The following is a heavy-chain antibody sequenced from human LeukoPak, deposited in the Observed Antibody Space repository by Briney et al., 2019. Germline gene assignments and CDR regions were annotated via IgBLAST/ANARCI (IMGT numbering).Heavy chain of an antibody. D-gene: IGHD3-10*01. Sequence: ASVKVSCKASGYTFTSYGISWVRQAPGQGLEWMGWISAYNGNTNYAQKLQGRVTMTTDTSTSTAYMELRSLRSDDTAVYYCAREARCFYGSGSYPDYWGQGTLVTVSS. J-gene: IGHJ4*02. V-gene: IGHV1-18*01. CDR3: AREARCFYGSGSYPDY. CDR1: GYTFTSYG. CDR2: ISAYNGNT.